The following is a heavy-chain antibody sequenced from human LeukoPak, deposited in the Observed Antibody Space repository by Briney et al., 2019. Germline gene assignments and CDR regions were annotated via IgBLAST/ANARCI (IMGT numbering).Heavy chain of an antibody. J-gene: IGHJ6*03. CDR1: GFTFSSYG. CDR3: ARDPYSGNYGNDYYYYMDV. D-gene: IGHD1-26*01. Sequence: GGSLRLSCAASGFTFSSYGMTWVRHAPGKGLEWISSITSSSSYIYYADSVKGRFTISRDNAKNSLYLQMDSLTPDDTAVYFCARDPYSGNYGNDYYYYMDVWGKGTTVTISS. CDR2: ITSSSSYI. V-gene: IGHV3-21*06.